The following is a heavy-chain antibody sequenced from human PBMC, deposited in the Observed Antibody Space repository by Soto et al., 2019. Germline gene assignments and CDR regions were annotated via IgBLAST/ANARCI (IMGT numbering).Heavy chain of an antibody. Sequence: PGGSLRLSCAASGFTLSSYAMSWVRQAPGKGLEWVSAISGSGGSTYYADSVKGRFTISRDNSKNTLYLQMNSLRAEDTAVYYCAKMGPYYDSSGYYAYWGQGTLVTVSS. CDR1: GFTLSSYA. CDR3: AKMGPYYDSSGYYAY. J-gene: IGHJ4*02. D-gene: IGHD3-22*01. CDR2: ISGSGGST. V-gene: IGHV3-23*01.